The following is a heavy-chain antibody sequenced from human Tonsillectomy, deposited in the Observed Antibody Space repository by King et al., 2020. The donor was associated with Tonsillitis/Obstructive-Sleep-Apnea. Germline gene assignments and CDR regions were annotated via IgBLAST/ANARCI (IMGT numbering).Heavy chain of an antibody. CDR1: GFTFSDFA. J-gene: IGHJ4*02. D-gene: IGHD6-19*01. CDR2: TSNSGGST. Sequence: VQLVESGGGLIRPGGSLRLSCAASGFTFSDFAMNWFRQAPGKGLEWVSGTSNSGGSTHYADSVKGRFTISRDNSKNWRYLQLNSLRAEDTAVYYCAKAEGGIAVAGSFDYWGQGTLVTVSS. CDR3: AKAEGGIAVAGSFDY. V-gene: IGHV3-23*04.